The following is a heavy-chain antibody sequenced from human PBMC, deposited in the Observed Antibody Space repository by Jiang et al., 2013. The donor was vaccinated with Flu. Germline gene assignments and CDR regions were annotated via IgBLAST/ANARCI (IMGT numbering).Heavy chain of an antibody. D-gene: IGHD3-22*01. J-gene: IGHJ4*02. CDR3: ARGNYDSSGTRFDY. Sequence: QTLSLTCVISGDSVSSDTVIWSWIRQSPSRGLEWLGRTYYRSNWYREYEESVKSRITINEDTSKNQFSLLLDSVTAEDTAVYYCARGNYDSSGTRFDYWGQGTLVTVSS. V-gene: IGHV6-1*01. CDR2: TYYRSNWYR. CDR1: GDSVSSDTVI.